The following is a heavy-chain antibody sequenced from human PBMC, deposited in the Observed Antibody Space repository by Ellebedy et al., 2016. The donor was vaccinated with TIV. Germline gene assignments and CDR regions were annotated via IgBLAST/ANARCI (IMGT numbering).Heavy chain of an antibody. CDR2: IKTDGSET. CDR3: ARGRTDRNTYAS. CDR1: GFSFSTSW. D-gene: IGHD2-2*01. V-gene: IGHV3-7*01. J-gene: IGHJ5*02. Sequence: PGGSLRLSCGGSGFSFSTSWMDWVRQAPGKGLEWVAHIKTDGSETYYVDSVKGRFTISRENAKNSLDLQMNSLRAEDTAMYYCARGRTDRNTYASWGQGTLVTVYS.